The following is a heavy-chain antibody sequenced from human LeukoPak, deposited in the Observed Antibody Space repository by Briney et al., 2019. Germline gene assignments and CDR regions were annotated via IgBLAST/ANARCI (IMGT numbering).Heavy chain of an antibody. D-gene: IGHD6-13*01. CDR3: ASPGIAAAGTYYYYYMDV. CDR2: INPSGGST. Sequence: ASVKVSCKASGYTFTSYDMHWVRQAPGQGLEWMGIINPSGGSTSYAQKFQGRVTMTRDTSTSTVYMELSSLRSEDTAVYYCASPGIAAAGTYYYYYMDVWGKGTTVTVSS. V-gene: IGHV1-46*01. CDR1: GYTFTSYD. J-gene: IGHJ6*03.